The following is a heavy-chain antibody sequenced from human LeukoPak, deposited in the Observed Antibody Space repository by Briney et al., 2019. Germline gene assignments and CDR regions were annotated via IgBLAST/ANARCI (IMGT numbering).Heavy chain of an antibody. D-gene: IGHD6-13*01. CDR2: IYYSGST. V-gene: IGHV4-39*07. CDR1: GGSISSSSYY. J-gene: IGHJ4*02. Sequence: SETLSLTCTVSGGSISSSSYYWGWIRQPPGKGLEWIGSIYYSGSTYYNPSLKSRVTISVDTSKNQFSLKLSSVTAADTAVYYCASSNIAAAGTYYFDYWGQGTLVTVSS. CDR3: ASSNIAAAGTYYFDY.